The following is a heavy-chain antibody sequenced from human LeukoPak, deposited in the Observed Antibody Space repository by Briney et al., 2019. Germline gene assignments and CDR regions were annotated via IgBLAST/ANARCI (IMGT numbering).Heavy chain of an antibody. J-gene: IGHJ4*02. D-gene: IGHD2/OR15-2a*01. Sequence: GGSLRLSCAASGNYWMHWVRQVPGKGLVWVSHINSDGSWTSYADSVKGRFTISKDNAKNTVYLQMNSLRAEDTAVYYCVSFYETYWGRGALVTVSS. V-gene: IGHV3-74*01. CDR2: INSDGSWT. CDR1: GNYW. CDR3: VSFYETY.